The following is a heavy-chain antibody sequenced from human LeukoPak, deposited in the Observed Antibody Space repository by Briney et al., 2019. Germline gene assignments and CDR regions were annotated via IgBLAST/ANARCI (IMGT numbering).Heavy chain of an antibody. Sequence: GGSLRLSCAASGFTFSSYAMSWVRQAPGKGLEWVSAISGSGGSTYYADSVKGRFTISRDDSKSTLYLQMNSLRAEDTAVYYCARSLGTVTTALLGYWGQGTLVTVSS. V-gene: IGHV3-23*01. CDR2: ISGSGGST. J-gene: IGHJ4*02. CDR3: ARSLGTVTTALLGY. D-gene: IGHD4-17*01. CDR1: GFTFSSYA.